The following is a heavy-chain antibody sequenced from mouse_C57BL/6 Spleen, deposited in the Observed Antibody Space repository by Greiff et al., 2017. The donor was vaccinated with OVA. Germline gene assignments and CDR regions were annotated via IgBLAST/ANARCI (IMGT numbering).Heavy chain of an antibody. CDR1: GYAFTNYL. Sequence: VQLQQSGAELVRPGTSVKLSCKASGYAFTNYLIEWVKQRPGQGLEWIGVINPGSGGTNYNEKFKGKATLTADKSSSTAYMQLSSLTSEDSAVYFCAVRGFDYWGQGTTLTVSS. J-gene: IGHJ2*01. CDR3: AVRGFDY. CDR2: INPGSGGT. V-gene: IGHV1-54*01.